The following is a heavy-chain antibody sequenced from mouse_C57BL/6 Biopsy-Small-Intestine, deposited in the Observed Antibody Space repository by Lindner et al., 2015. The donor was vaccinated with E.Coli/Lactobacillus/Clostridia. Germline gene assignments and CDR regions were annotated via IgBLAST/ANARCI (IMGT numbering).Heavy chain of an antibody. CDR2: IYPGDGDT. J-gene: IGHJ2*01. CDR1: GYAFSNYW. D-gene: IGHD1-1*01. V-gene: IGHV1-80*01. Sequence: VQLQESGAELVKPGASVKISCKASGYAFSNYWMNWVKQRPGKGLEWIGQIYPGDGDTNYNGKFKGKATLTADKSSSTAYMQLGSLTSEDSAVYFCARGVVVDYWGQGTTLTVSS. CDR3: ARGVVVDY.